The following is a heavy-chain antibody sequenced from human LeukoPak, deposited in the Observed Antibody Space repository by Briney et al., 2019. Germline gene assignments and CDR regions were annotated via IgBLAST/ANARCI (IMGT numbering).Heavy chain of an antibody. CDR2: IIPILGIA. Sequence: ASVKVSCKASGGTFSSYTISWVRQAPGQGLEWMGRIIPILGIANYAQEFQGRVTITADKSTSTAYMELSSLRSEDTAVYYCARVSHYYDSSGYTAENWFDPWGQGTLVTVSS. D-gene: IGHD3-22*01. V-gene: IGHV1-69*02. CDR3: ARVSHYYDSSGYTAENWFDP. CDR1: GGTFSSYT. J-gene: IGHJ5*02.